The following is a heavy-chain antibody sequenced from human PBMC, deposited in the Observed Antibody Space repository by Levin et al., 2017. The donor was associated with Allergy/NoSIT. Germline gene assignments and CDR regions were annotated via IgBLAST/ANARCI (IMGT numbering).Heavy chain of an antibody. D-gene: IGHD3-22*01. Sequence: GGSLRLSCAASGFTFSSYAMSWVRQAPGKGLEWVSTISGSGAGTYYPDSVKGRFTISRDNSKNTLYLQMDSLRAEDTAVYYCAKESSPSYYDSSGSYNYWGQGTLVTVSS. J-gene: IGHJ4*02. CDR2: ISGSGAGT. CDR3: AKESSPSYYDSSGSYNY. CDR1: GFTFSSYA. V-gene: IGHV3-23*01.